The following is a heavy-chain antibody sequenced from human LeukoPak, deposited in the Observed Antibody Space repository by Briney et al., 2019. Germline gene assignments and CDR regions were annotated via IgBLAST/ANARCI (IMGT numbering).Heavy chain of an antibody. CDR1: GFTFDDYA. D-gene: IGHD3-22*01. CDR3: AKSPNYYDSSGYLPFDY. J-gene: IGHJ4*02. V-gene: IGHV3-9*01. Sequence: GGSLRLSCAASGFTFDDYAMHWVRQAPGKGLEWVSGISWNSGSIGYADSVKGRFTISRDNAKSSLYLQMNSLRAEDTALYYCAKSPNYYDSSGYLPFDYWGQGTLVTVSS. CDR2: ISWNSGSI.